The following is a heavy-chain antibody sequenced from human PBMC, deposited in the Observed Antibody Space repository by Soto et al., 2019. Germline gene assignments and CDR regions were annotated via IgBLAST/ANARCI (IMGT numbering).Heavy chain of an antibody. Sequence: QITLKESGPTLVKPTQTLTLTCTFSGFALSTSGVGVGWIRQPPGKALEWLALIYWDDDKRYSPSLKSRLTITKDNSQYQVVQTMPNMDSVDTATYYCAHSISQPLHVLGGYFDYWGQGTLVTVPS. CDR1: GFALSTSGVG. D-gene: IGHD3-10*01. CDR2: IYWDDDK. CDR3: AHSISQPLHVLGGYFDY. V-gene: IGHV2-5*02. J-gene: IGHJ4*02.